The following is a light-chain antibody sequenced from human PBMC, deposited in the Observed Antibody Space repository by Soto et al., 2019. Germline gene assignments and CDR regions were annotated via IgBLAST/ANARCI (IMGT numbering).Light chain of an antibody. Sequence: QSVLTQPPSASGSPGLSVTISCTGTSSDVGGYNFVSWYQQHPGKAPKLLIFEVSKRPSGVPDRCSGSKSGNTASLTVSGLQADDEAGYYCSSYAGSNNWVVGGGTKLTVL. CDR3: SSYAGSNNWV. V-gene: IGLV2-8*01. CDR1: SSDVGGYNF. CDR2: EVS. J-gene: IGLJ3*02.